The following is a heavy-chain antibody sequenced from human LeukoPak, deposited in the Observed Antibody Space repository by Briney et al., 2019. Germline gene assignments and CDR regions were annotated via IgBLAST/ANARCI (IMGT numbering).Heavy chain of an antibody. J-gene: IGHJ4*02. D-gene: IGHD6-13*01. V-gene: IGHV3-48*04. Sequence: PGGSLRLSCIASGFTFSPAGMTWVRQAPGKGLEWVSYISSSGSTIYYADSVKGRFTISRDNAKNSLYLQMNSLRAEDTAVYYCARAADSSSRYYFDYWGQGTLVTVSS. CDR3: ARAADSSSRYYFDY. CDR2: ISSSGSTI. CDR1: GFTFSPAG.